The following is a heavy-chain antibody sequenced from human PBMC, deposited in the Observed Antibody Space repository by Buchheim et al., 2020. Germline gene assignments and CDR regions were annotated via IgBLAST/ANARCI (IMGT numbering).Heavy chain of an antibody. Sequence: QVQLAQSGAEVKKPGASVKVSCKASGYTFTSYDINWVRQATGQGLEWMGWMNPNSGNTGYAQKFQGRVTMTRNTSISTAYMELSSLRSEDTAVYYCWVLGYCSGGSCYYYYYGMDVWGQGTT. CDR3: WVLGYCSGGSCYYYYYGMDV. V-gene: IGHV1-8*01. D-gene: IGHD2-15*01. CDR2: MNPNSGNT. CDR1: GYTFTSYD. J-gene: IGHJ6*02.